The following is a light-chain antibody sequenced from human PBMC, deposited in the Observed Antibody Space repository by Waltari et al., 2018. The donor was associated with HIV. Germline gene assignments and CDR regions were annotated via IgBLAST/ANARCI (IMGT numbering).Light chain of an antibody. V-gene: IGLV3-21*02. J-gene: IGLJ2*01. CDR3: QVWDSSSAHVV. CDR1: NIGTKS. CDR2: DDS. Sequence: SSVLTQPPSVSVAPGQTARTTCGGNNIGTKSVHWYQLKPVRATGLVVYDDSDRPSVIPQRFSGSNSGNTATLTINRVEAGDEADYDCQVWDSSSAHVVFGGGTQLTVL.